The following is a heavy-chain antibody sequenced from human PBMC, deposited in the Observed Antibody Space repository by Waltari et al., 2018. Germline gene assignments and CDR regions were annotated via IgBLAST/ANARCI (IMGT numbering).Heavy chain of an antibody. D-gene: IGHD3-22*01. V-gene: IGHV3-74*01. Sequence: EVQLVESGGGLVQPGGSLRLSCVVSGFTFRSHWMHWVRQVPGKGLVWVSRINRVGGATSYADSVKGRFTISRDHAKSTLYLQMNNLRDDDTAVYYCARPLYYSDSSGYYPTYYFDSWGQGTLVTVSS. J-gene: IGHJ4*02. CDR3: ARPLYYSDSSGYYPTYYFDS. CDR1: GFTFRSHW. CDR2: INRVGGAT.